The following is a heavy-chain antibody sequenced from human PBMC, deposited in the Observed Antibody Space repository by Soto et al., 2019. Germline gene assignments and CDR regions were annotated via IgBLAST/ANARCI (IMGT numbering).Heavy chain of an antibody. CDR1: GFTFSSYD. Sequence: EVQLLESGGGLVQPGGSLRLSCAASGFTFSSYDMTWVRQAPGKGLEWVAGISTSGDGKYYADSVKGRFTISRDNSKNTLCLQINSLRAEDTAGYYCATLARTNDFDYWGQGTLVTVSS. J-gene: IGHJ4*02. V-gene: IGHV3-23*01. CDR2: ISTSGDGK. CDR3: ATLARTNDFDY. D-gene: IGHD2-8*01.